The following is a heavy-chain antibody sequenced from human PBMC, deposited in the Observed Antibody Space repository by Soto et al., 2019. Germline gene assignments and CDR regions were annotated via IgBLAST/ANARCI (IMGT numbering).Heavy chain of an antibody. V-gene: IGHV3-23*01. Sequence: GSLRLSCAASGFTFSSYAMSWVRQAPGKGLEWVSAISGSGGSTYYADSVKGRISISRDNSKNTLYLQMNSLRAEDTAVYYCAKELRTTVVTHLFDYWGQGTLVTVSS. CDR1: GFTFSSYA. J-gene: IGHJ4*02. D-gene: IGHD4-17*01. CDR2: ISGSGGST. CDR3: AKELRTTVVTHLFDY.